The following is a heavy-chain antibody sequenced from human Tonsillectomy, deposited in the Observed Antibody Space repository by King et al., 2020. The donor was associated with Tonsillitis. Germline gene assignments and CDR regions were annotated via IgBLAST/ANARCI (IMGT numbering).Heavy chain of an antibody. V-gene: IGHV4-34*01. CDR2: INHSGIT. J-gene: IGHJ3*02. CDR3: ARGGYTYAYRNDAFDI. D-gene: IGHD3-16*01. CDR1: GGSFSGYY. Sequence: VQLQQWGAGLLKPSETLSLTCAVYGGSFSGYYWSWIRQSPGKGLEWIGEINHSGITKYNPSLKSRVTTAVDTSKNHFSLMQSSVTAADTVVYYCARGGYTYAYRNDAFDIWGQGTMVTVSS.